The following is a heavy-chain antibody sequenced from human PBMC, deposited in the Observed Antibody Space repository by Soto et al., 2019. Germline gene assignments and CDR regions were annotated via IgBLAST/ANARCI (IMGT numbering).Heavy chain of an antibody. J-gene: IGHJ3*01. CDR2: TYYRSKWYN. CDR3: ARDIGFDV. CDR1: GASVSSNNPA. Sequence: PSQTLSLTYVISGASVSSNNPAWNWIRQSPSRGLECLGRTYYRSKWYNEYAVSVKSRITINPDTSKNQFSLQFNSVTPEYTAVYYCARDIGFDVWGQGTMVTVS. D-gene: IGHD2-15*01. V-gene: IGHV6-1*01.